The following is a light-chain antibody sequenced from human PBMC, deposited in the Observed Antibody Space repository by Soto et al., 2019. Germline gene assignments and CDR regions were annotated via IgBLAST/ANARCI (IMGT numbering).Light chain of an antibody. CDR1: PSDVGGYNY. CDR2: EVT. J-gene: IGLJ2*01. CDR3: SSYAGSDNVVV. Sequence: QSALTQPPSASGSPGQSVTISCTGTPSDVGGYNYVSWYQQHPGKAPKLMIYEVTKRPSGVPDRLSGSKSGNTASLTVSGLQAEDEADYYCSSYAGSDNVVVFGGGTKLTVL. V-gene: IGLV2-8*01.